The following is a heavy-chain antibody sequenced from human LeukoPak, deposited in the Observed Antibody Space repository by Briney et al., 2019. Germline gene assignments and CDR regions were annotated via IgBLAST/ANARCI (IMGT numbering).Heavy chain of an antibody. J-gene: IGHJ4*02. Sequence: GGSLRLSCAASGFTFEDYAMHWVRQAPGKGLEWVSGISWNSGSKGYADSVKGRFTISRDNAKNSLYLQMNSLRAEDTAVYYCARGVKTIRGRHFDYWGQGTLVTVSS. V-gene: IGHV3-9*01. CDR3: ARGVKTIRGRHFDY. CDR2: ISWNSGSK. CDR1: GFTFEDYA. D-gene: IGHD2-15*01.